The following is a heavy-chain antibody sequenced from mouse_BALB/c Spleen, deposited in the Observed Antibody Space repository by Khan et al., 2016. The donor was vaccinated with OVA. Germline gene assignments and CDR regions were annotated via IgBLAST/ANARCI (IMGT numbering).Heavy chain of an antibody. CDR1: CYSITSDYA. D-gene: IGHD1-1*02. J-gene: IGHJ1*01. CDR2: ISYSGST. V-gene: IGHV3-2*02. CDR3: ARRAYYANWYFDV. Sequence: EVQLQESGPGLVKPSQSLSLTCTVTCYSITSDYAWNWIRQFPGNKLEWMGYISYSGSTSYNPSLKSRISITRDTSKNQFFLQLNSVTTGDTATYYCARRAYYANWYFDVWGAGTTVTVSS.